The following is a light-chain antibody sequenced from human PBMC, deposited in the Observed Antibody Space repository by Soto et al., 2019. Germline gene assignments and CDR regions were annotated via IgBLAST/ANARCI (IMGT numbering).Light chain of an antibody. J-gene: IGKJ1*01. CDR2: AAS. CDR1: QSISSR. V-gene: IGKV1-39*01. CDR3: QQSYSTPQT. Sequence: IHMTQSPSTLSASVCDRVTITCRASQSISSRLAWDQQKPGKAPKLLIYAASSLQSGVPSRFSGSGSGTDFTLTISSLQPEDFATYYCQQSYSTPQTFGQGTKVDIK.